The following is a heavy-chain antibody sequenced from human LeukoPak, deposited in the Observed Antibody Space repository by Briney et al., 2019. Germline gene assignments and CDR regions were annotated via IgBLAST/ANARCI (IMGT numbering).Heavy chain of an antibody. CDR2: IYYSGST. Sequence: SETLSLTCTVSGGSISSSSYYWGWIRQPPGKGLEWIGSIYYSGSTYYNPSLKSRVTISVDTSKNQFSLKLSSVTAADTAVYYCAKDQVSWFGESPPDYWGQGTLVTVSS. CDR1: GGSISSSSYY. V-gene: IGHV4-39*07. CDR3: AKDQVSWFGESPPDY. J-gene: IGHJ4*02. D-gene: IGHD3-10*01.